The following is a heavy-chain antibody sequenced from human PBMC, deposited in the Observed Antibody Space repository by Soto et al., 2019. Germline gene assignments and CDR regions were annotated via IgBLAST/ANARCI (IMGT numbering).Heavy chain of an antibody. CDR3: AKAQFILSFSNDYGDYDAFDI. Sequence: PGGSLRLSCAASGFTFSSYGMHWVRQAPGKGLEWVAVIWYDGSSKYYADSVKGRFTISRDNSKNTLYLQMNSLRAEDTAVYYCAKAQFILSFSNDYGDYDAFDIWGQGTMVTVSS. V-gene: IGHV3-33*06. D-gene: IGHD4-17*01. CDR1: GFTFSSYG. J-gene: IGHJ3*02. CDR2: IWYDGSSK.